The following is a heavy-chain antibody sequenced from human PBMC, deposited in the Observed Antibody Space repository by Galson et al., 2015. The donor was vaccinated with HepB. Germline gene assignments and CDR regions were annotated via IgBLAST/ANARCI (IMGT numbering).Heavy chain of an antibody. Sequence: SLRLSCAASGFTFSDYYMSWIRQAPGKGLEWVSYISSSSSYTNYADSVKGRFTISRDDSKNSLYLQMNSLRTEDTALYYCAKDISYSSTTGLLDYWGQGTLVTVSS. D-gene: IGHD2-15*01. J-gene: IGHJ4*02. CDR2: ISSSSSYT. CDR1: GFTFSDYY. V-gene: IGHV3-11*05. CDR3: AKDISYSSTTGLLDY.